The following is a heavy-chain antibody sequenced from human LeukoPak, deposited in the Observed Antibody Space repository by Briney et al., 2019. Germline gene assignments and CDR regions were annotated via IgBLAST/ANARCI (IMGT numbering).Heavy chain of an antibody. J-gene: IGHJ4*02. D-gene: IGHD6-19*01. CDR1: GFTVSSNY. V-gene: IGHV4-59*02. CDR2: IYYSGTT. Sequence: GSLRLSCATSGFTVSSNYMSWVRQPPGKRLEWIAHIYYSGTTNYNPSLKSRVTISVDTSKNQFSLKLSSVTAADTAVYYCARVLSSGWAGFDYWGQGALVTVSS. CDR3: ARVLSSGWAGFDY.